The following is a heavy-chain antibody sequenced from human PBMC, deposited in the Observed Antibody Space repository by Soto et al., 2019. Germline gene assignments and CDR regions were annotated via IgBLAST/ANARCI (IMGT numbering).Heavy chain of an antibody. V-gene: IGHV4-30-4*01. CDR2: IYYSGST. CDR1: GGSISSGDYY. J-gene: IGHJ4*02. D-gene: IGHD4-17*01. Sequence: SETLSLTCTVSGGSISSGDYYWSWIRQPPGKGLEWIGYIYYSGSTYYNPSLKSRVTISVDTSKNQFSLKLSSVTAADTAVYCCARDLYYGVLDYWGQGTLVTVSS. CDR3: ARDLYYGVLDY.